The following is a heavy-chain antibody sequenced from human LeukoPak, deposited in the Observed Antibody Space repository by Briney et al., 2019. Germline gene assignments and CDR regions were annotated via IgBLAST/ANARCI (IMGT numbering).Heavy chain of an antibody. V-gene: IGHV3-23*01. CDR1: AFTFSSYA. D-gene: IGHD2-21*01. CDR2: ISGSGGTT. CDR3: AKGRAYCGGDCHSADAFDI. J-gene: IGHJ3*02. Sequence: GGSLRLSCAASAFTFSSYAMSWVRQAPGKGLEWVSAISGSGGTTYYADSVKGRFTISRDNSKNTLYLQMNSLRAEDTAVYYCAKGRAYCGGDCHSADAFDIWGQGTMVTVSS.